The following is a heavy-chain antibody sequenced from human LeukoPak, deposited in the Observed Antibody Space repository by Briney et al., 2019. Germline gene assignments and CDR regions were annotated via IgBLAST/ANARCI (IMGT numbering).Heavy chain of an antibody. CDR2: IYYSGST. V-gene: IGHV4-30-4*08. Sequence: SQTLSLTCTVSGGPISSGDYYWSWIRQPPGKGLEWIGYIYYSGSTYYNPSLKSRVTISVDTSKNQFSLKLSSVTAADTAVYYCARGEIVGATLDYWGQGTLVTVSS. CDR3: ARGEIVGATLDY. CDR1: GGPISSGDYY. D-gene: IGHD1-26*01. J-gene: IGHJ4*02.